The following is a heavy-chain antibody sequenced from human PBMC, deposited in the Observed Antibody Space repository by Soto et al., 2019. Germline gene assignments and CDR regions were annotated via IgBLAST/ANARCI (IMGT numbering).Heavy chain of an antibody. J-gene: IGHJ4*02. D-gene: IGHD6-13*01. CDR3: VRPYYRSSWFRFDR. V-gene: IGHV3-11*01. Sequence: GGSLRLCCTGSGVAFADNYMSWIRQAPGKGMEWVSYIDSGDGTTYYTDSVKGRFTISRDNAKKTVYLQMSSLRVEDTALYYCVRPYYRSSWFRFDRWGQGTLVTVSS. CDR1: GVAFADNY. CDR2: IDSGDGTT.